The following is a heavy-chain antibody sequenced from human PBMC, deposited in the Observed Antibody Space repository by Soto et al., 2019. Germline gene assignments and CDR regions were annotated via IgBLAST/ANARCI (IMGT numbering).Heavy chain of an antibody. Sequence: QLQLQESGPGLLKPSETLSLTCTVSGGSISSSSSYWGWIRQPPGKGLEWIGSIYYSGSTYYNPSLKSRVTISVDRSKNQFSLKLSSVPASDTAVYYCARQDYSYYYGMDFWGQGTTVTVS. CDR1: GGSISSSSSY. CDR2: IYYSGST. CDR3: ARQDYSYYYGMDF. V-gene: IGHV4-39*01. J-gene: IGHJ6*02.